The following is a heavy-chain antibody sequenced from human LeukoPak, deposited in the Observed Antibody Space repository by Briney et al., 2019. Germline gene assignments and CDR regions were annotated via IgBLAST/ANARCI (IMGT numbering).Heavy chain of an antibody. J-gene: IGHJ4*02. CDR2: ISAYNGNT. V-gene: IGHV1-18*01. Sequence: ASVKVSCKASGYTFTSYGISWVRQAPGQGLEWMGWISAYNGNTNYAQKLQGRVTMTTDTSTSTAYMELRSLRSEDTAVYYCARGGAYYYDSGGYCNYWGQGTLVTVSS. CDR1: GYTFTSYG. CDR3: ARGGAYYYDSGGYCNY. D-gene: IGHD3-22*01.